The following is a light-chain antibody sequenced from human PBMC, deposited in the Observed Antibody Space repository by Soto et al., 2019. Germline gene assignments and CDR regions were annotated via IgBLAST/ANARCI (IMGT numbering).Light chain of an antibody. CDR3: CSYASSSSYV. Sequence: QSALTQPASVSGSLGQSITISCTGTSSDVGGYNYVSWYQQHTAKAPKLLIYEGTQRPSGVSSRFSGSKSGNTASLTISGLQAEDEADYYCCSYASSSSYVFGTGTKVTVL. CDR2: EGT. CDR1: SSDVGGYNY. V-gene: IGLV2-23*01. J-gene: IGLJ1*01.